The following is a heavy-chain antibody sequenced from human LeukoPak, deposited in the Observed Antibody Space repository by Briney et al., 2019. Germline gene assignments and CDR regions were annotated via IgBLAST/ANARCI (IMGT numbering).Heavy chain of an antibody. CDR3: AGGAGWTFDM. J-gene: IGHJ3*02. D-gene: IGHD6-19*01. V-gene: IGHV3-7*01. Sequence: PGGSLRLSCAASGFAFSRYWMNWVRQAPGKGLEWLANIKQDGSEKYYVDSVKGRFTISRDNAQNLVYLQLNSLRADDTAVYYCAGGAGWTFDMWGQGTLVIVSS. CDR1: GFAFSRYW. CDR2: IKQDGSEK.